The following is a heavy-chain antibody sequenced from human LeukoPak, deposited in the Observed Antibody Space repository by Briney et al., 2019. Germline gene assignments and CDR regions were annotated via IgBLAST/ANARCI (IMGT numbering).Heavy chain of an antibody. J-gene: IGHJ4*02. Sequence: SETLSLTCTVSGDSISSGADYWNWIRQPPGKGLEWIGYIYYSGTTYSNPSLKSRVTISVDTSKNQFSLKLSSVTAADAAVYYCARGLTGIGYWGRGTLVTVSS. CDR2: IYYSGTT. CDR3: ARGLTGIGY. D-gene: IGHD3-9*01. CDR1: GDSISSGADY. V-gene: IGHV4-30-4*01.